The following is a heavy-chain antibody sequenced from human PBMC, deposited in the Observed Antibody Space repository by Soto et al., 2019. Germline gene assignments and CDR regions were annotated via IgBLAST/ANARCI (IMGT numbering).Heavy chain of an antibody. Sequence: QVQLVQSGAEVKKPGASVKVSCKASGYTFTSYYMHWVRQAPGQGLEWMGIINPSGGSTSYAQKFQGRVTMTRDTATSTVYMELSSLRSEDTAVYYCARDQGYRWTSVRYGHPLDWGQGTLVTVSS. CDR1: GYTFTSYY. V-gene: IGHV1-46*01. J-gene: IGHJ4*02. CDR3: ARDQGYRWTSVRYGHPLD. D-gene: IGHD2-8*02. CDR2: INPSGGST.